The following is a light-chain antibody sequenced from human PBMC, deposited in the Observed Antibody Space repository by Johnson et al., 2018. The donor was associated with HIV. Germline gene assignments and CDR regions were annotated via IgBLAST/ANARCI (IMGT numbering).Light chain of an antibody. CDR3: GTWDSSLSAAYV. Sequence: QSVLTQPPSVSAAPGQKVTISCSGSSSNIGNNYVSWYQQLPGTAPKFFIYENNKRPSGIPDRFSGSKSGTSATLGITGLPTGDEADYYCGTWDSSLSAAYVFGTGTKVTVL. CDR2: ENN. J-gene: IGLJ1*01. V-gene: IGLV1-51*02. CDR1: SSNIGNNY.